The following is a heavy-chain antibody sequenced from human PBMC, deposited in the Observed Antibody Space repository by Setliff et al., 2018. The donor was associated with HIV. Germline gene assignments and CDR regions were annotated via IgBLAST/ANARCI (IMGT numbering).Heavy chain of an antibody. Sequence: ASVKVSCKASGYTFTSDYIHWVRQAPGQGLEWMGIINPAGNPTSYAQKFQGRVTITRDTSASTAYMELSSLRTEDTAVYYCARGSLWRTAFDIWGQGTRVTVSS. J-gene: IGHJ3*02. CDR1: GYTFTSDY. V-gene: IGHV1-46*01. D-gene: IGHD3-10*01. CDR2: INPAGNPT. CDR3: ARGSLWRTAFDI.